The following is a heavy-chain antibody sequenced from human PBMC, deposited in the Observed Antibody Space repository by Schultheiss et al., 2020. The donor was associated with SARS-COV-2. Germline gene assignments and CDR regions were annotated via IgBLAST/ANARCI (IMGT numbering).Heavy chain of an antibody. CDR1: GGSINSYY. Sequence: SETLSLTCTVSGGSINSYYWSWIRQPPGKGLEWIGYIYHSGSTYYNPSLKSRVTISVDTSKNQFSLKLSSVTAADTAVYYCARDIVVPAAGYGMDVWGQGTTVTVSS. J-gene: IGHJ6*02. CDR3: ARDIVVPAAGYGMDV. D-gene: IGHD2-2*01. CDR2: IYHSGST. V-gene: IGHV4-59*12.